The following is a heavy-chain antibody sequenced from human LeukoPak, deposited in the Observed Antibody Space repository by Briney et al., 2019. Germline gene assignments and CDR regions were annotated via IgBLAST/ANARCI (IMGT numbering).Heavy chain of an antibody. V-gene: IGHV4-34*01. D-gene: IGHD3-10*01. Sequence: PSETLSLTCGVYGGSFSGYYWSWIRQPPGKGLEWIGEINQSGSANYNPSLKSRVTISEDTSKNQFSLKVSSVAATDTAVYYCARLVRPRSRRTTGGYGGSLTYYEYMDVWSRGATVTVS. CDR3: ARLVRPRSRRTTGGYGGSLTYYEYMDV. CDR2: INQSGSA. J-gene: IGHJ6*03. CDR1: GGSFSGYY.